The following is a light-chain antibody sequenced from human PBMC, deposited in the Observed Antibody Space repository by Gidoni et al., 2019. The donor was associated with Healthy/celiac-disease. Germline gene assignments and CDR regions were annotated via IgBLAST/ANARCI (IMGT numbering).Light chain of an antibody. CDR2: DVS. CDR3: SSYTSSSTRV. Sequence: QSALTQPVSGSGSPGQSITISCTGTSSHVGGYNYVSWYQQHPGKAPKLMIYDVSNRPSGVSNRFSGSKSGNTASLTISGLQAEDEADYYCSSYTSSSTRVFGGGTKLTVL. J-gene: IGLJ3*02. V-gene: IGLV2-14*01. CDR1: SSHVGGYNY.